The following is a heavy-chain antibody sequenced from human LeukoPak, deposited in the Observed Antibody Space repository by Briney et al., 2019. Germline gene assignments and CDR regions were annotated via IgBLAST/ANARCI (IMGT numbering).Heavy chain of an antibody. D-gene: IGHD5-24*01. CDR2: IYYSGST. CDR1: GGSINSYY. J-gene: IGHJ4*02. V-gene: IGHV4-59*01. CDR3: VRGRDGYSN. Sequence: SETLSLTCTVSGGSINSYYWSWIRQPPGKGLEWIGYIYYSGSTNYNPSLKSRVTISVHTSKNQFSLKLSSVTAADTAVYYCVRGRDGYSNWGQGTLVTVSS.